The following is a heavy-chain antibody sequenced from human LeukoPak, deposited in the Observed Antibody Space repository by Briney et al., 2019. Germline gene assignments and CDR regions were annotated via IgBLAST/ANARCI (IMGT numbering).Heavy chain of an antibody. CDR1: GFTFSSYA. CDR3: ARDRSDYGSGSPNY. D-gene: IGHD3-10*01. V-gene: IGHV3-30-3*01. Sequence: SGGSLRLSCAASGFTFSSYAMHWVRQAPGKGLEWVAVISYDGSNKYYADSVKGRFTISRDNSKNTLYLQMNSLRAEDTAVYYCARDRSDYGSGSPNYWGQGTLVTVSS. J-gene: IGHJ4*02. CDR2: ISYDGSNK.